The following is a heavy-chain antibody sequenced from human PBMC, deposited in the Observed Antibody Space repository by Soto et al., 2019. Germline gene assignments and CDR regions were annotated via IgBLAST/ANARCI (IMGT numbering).Heavy chain of an antibody. CDR1: GHTFTGNY. V-gene: IGHV1-2*02. CDR2: INPNSGVT. Sequence: ASVKVSCKASGHTFTGNYMHWVRQAPGQGLEWMGWINPNSGVTNYAQKFQGRVSMTRDTSISTAYMELSRLTSDDTAVYYCARTQGYCTNGVCSNYHYYGMDVWGQGTTVTV. J-gene: IGHJ6*02. CDR3: ARTQGYCTNGVCSNYHYYGMDV. D-gene: IGHD2-8*01.